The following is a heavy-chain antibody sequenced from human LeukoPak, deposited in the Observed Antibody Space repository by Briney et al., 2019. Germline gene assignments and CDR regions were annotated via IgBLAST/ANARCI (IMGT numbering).Heavy chain of an antibody. Sequence: GGSLRLSCAASGFTFDDYAMHWVRQAPGKGLEWVSLISWDGGSTYYADSVKGRFTISRDNSKNSLYLQMNSLRAEDTALYYCAKGYYYYMDVWGKGTSVTVSS. CDR2: ISWDGGST. J-gene: IGHJ6*03. CDR1: GFTFDDYA. V-gene: IGHV3-43D*03. CDR3: AKGYYYYMDV.